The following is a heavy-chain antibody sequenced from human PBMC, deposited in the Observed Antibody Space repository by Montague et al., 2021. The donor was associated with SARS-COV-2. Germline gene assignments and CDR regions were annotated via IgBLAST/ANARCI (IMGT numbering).Heavy chain of an antibody. D-gene: IGHD4/OR15-4a*01. CDR3: ARVISAVAGANFYFDY. CDR1: GGSINSGSY. CDR2: SDHSGIT. J-gene: IGHJ4*02. V-gene: IGHV4-38-2*02. Sequence: SETLSLTCTVSGGSINSGSYWGWIRQPPGKGLEWIGTSDHSGITXYSPSLKSRVTISLDTSKNQFSLNLDSVTASDTAMHYCARVISAVAGANFYFDYWGQGTLVTVSS.